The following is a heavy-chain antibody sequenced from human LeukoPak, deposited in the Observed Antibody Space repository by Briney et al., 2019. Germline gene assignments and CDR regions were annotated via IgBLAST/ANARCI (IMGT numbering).Heavy chain of an antibody. V-gene: IGHV3-49*04. J-gene: IGHJ6*02. Sequence: GQSLRLSCTASGFTFGDHATSWVRQAPGEGLEWGGFIRSKYYGGTTEYAASVQGRFTISRDDFNDIAYLQMNSLKTEDTALYYCARGPIQLWVHNGMDVWGQGTTVTVSS. CDR1: GFTFGDHA. D-gene: IGHD5-18*01. CDR2: IRSKYYGGTT. CDR3: ARGPIQLWVHNGMDV.